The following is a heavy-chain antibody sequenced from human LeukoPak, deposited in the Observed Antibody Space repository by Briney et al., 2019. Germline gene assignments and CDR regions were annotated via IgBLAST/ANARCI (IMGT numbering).Heavy chain of an antibody. V-gene: IGHV3-9*01. CDR2: ITWNSAPI. J-gene: IGHJ4*02. CDR3: AKNRSGWYYLDY. D-gene: IGHD6-19*01. Sequence: GRSLGLSCAASGFSFDDYAMHWVRQVPGKGLEWVSGITWNSAPIGYADSVKGRFTISRDNSKNSLYLQMNSLTVEDTAVYYCAKNRSGWYYLDYWGQGTLVTVSS. CDR1: GFSFDDYA.